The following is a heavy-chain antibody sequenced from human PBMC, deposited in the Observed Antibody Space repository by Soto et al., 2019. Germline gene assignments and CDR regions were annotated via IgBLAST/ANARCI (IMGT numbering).Heavy chain of an antibody. J-gene: IGHJ4*02. CDR3: AKGLGYFDS. D-gene: IGHD1-26*01. V-gene: IGHV4-59*01. CDR2: IYYSGSS. Sequence: QVQLQESGPGLVKPSETLSLTCTVSGGSISRYYWTWIRQPPGKGLEWIGYIYYSGSSNYNASLKSRLTMSVDTSKTQFSLKLSSVTAADTAVYYCAKGLGYFDSWGQGVLVTVSS. CDR1: GGSISRYY.